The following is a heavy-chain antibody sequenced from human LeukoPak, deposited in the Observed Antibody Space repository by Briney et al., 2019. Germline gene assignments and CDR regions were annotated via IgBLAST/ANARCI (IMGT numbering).Heavy chain of an antibody. V-gene: IGHV1-8*01. J-gene: IGHJ5*02. CDR2: MNPNSGNT. CDR3: ARGVRDFWSGYLGNNWFDP. Sequence: ASVKVSCKASGYTFTSYDINWVRQATGQGLEWMGWMNPNSGNTGYAQKFQGRVTMTRNTSISAAYMELSSLRSEDTAVCYCARGVRDFWSGYLGNNWFDPWGQGTLVTVSS. CDR1: GYTFTSYD. D-gene: IGHD3-3*01.